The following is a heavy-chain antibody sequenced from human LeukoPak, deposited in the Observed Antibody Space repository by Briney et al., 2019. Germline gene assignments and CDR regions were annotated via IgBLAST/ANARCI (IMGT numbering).Heavy chain of an antibody. J-gene: IGHJ2*01. Sequence: SSETLSLTCAVSGVSISNYYCSWIRQPPGKGLEWLGYIHYSGYTNYNPSLKSRVTISVDTSKNQFSLNLSSVTAADTAVYYCARHWGSDWYFDLWGRGTLVTVSS. V-gene: IGHV4-59*01. D-gene: IGHD7-27*01. CDR3: ARHWGSDWYFDL. CDR1: GVSISNYY. CDR2: IHYSGYT.